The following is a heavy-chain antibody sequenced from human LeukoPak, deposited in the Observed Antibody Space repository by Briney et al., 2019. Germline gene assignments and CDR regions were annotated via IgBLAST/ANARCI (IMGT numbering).Heavy chain of an antibody. D-gene: IGHD2-15*01. CDR3: AREGGDLLDCSGGSCYFDY. CDR1: GGSISSYY. CDR2: IYYSGST. Sequence: PSETLSLTCTVSGGSISSYYWSWIREPPGKGLEWIGYIYYSGSTNYNPSLKSRVTISVDTSKNQFSLKLSSVTAADTAVYYCAREGGDLLDCSGGSCYFDYWGQGTLVTVSS. V-gene: IGHV4-59*01. J-gene: IGHJ4*02.